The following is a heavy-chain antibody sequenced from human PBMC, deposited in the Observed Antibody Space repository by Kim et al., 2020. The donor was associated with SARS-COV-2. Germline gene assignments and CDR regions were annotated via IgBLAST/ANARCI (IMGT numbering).Heavy chain of an antibody. J-gene: IGHJ6*02. V-gene: IGHV3-49*03. Sequence: GGSLRLSCTASGFTFGDYAMSWFRQAPGKGLEWVGFIRSKAYGGTTEYAASVKGRFTISRDDSKSIAYLQMNSLKTEDTAVYYCTHGGYCSSTSCYEDDYYYYYGMDVWGQGTTVTVSS. CDR3: THGGYCSSTSCYEDDYYYYYGMDV. D-gene: IGHD2-2*01. CDR2: IRSKAYGGTT. CDR1: GFTFGDYA.